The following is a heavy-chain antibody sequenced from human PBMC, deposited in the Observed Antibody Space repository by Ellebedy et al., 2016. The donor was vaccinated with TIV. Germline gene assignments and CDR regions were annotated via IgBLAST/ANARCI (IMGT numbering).Heavy chain of an antibody. D-gene: IGHD3-10*01. Sequence: MPSETLSLTCTVSGGSMSSDYWTWIRQTPGKELEWIASIYDSGTNNYTPSRKSSVTISIDRSRSQFSLKLSTVTAADTAVYYCARLANLAWALGSGSKVDYTMDFWGQGTTFTVSS. CDR2: IYDSGTN. CDR3: ARLANLAWALGSGSKVDYTMDF. J-gene: IGHJ6*01. CDR1: GGSMSSDY. V-gene: IGHV4-59*08.